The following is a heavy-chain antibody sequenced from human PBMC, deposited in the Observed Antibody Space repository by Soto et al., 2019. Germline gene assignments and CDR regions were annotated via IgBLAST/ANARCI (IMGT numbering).Heavy chain of an antibody. J-gene: IGHJ4*02. Sequence: QVQLVQSGAEVKKPGASVKVSCKASGYTFTNYGISWVRQAPGQGLEWMGWISGSNGNTDYAQKLQGRVTMTTDKSTSTAYMELGSLTSDDTAVYYCPRCGAAVTTHLPDWGQGTLVTVSS. D-gene: IGHD4-17*01. CDR3: PRCGAAVTTHLPD. CDR1: GYTFTNYG. V-gene: IGHV1-18*01. CDR2: ISGSNGNT.